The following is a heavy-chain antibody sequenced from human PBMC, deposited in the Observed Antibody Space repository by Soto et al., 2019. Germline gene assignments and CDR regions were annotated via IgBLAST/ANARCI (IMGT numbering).Heavy chain of an antibody. CDR2: GYATGISGYTPSA. Sequence: LALTCTSPGGSITSFHWSWIRRPRRTGREWIAYGYATGISGYTPSASYTPSPTRRVYMSVDESKSQCSLKLSSVTAADKAVYYCARGEYAFFYYGLDVWGQGIPVTVSS. V-gene: IGHV4-59*01. J-gene: IGHJ6*02. CDR3: ARGEYAFFYYGLDV. CDR1: GGSITSFH.